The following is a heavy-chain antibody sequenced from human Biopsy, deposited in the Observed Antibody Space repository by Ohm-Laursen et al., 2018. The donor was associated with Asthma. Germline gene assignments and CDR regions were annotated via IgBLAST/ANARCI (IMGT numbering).Heavy chain of an antibody. CDR1: PGSFSGFF. CDR3: ARAGQCSSTSCYNPGWFDP. V-gene: IGHV4-34*01. J-gene: IGHJ5*02. D-gene: IGHD2-2*01. CDR2: TNERGVT. Sequence: SVTLSLTCYVYPGSFSGFFWTWIRQSPGKGLEWIGETNERGVTNNNPSLKSRVIISIDTYWNRVSLKLTSVTAADTAVYYCARAGQCSSTSCYNPGWFDPWGQGTLVTVSS.